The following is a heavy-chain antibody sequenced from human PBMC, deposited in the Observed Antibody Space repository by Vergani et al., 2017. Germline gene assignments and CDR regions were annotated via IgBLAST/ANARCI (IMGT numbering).Heavy chain of an antibody. Sequence: QVQLVESGGGVVQPGRSLRLSCAASGFTFSSYAMHWVRQAPGKGLEWVAVISYDGSNKYYADSVKGRFTISRDNSKNTLYLQMNSLRAEDTAVYYCARAGRGYSYGTIDYYYGMDVWGQGTTVTVSS. CDR2: ISYDGSNK. J-gene: IGHJ6*02. V-gene: IGHV3-30*01. CDR3: ARAGRGYSYGTIDYYYGMDV. D-gene: IGHD5-18*01. CDR1: GFTFSSYA.